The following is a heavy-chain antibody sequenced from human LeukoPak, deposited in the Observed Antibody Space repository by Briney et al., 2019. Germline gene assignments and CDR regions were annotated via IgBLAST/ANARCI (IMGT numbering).Heavy chain of an antibody. J-gene: IGHJ4*02. CDR1: GYTFTGYY. CDR2: INPNSGGT. CDR3: ARDRGYSSSWYGMYYSDY. V-gene: IGHV1-2*04. Sequence: ASVKVSCKASGYTFTGYYMHWVRQAPGQGLEWMGWINPNSGGTNYAQKFQGWVTMTRDTSISTAYMELSRLRSDDTAVYYCARDRGYSSSWYGMYYSDYWGQGTLVTVSS. D-gene: IGHD6-13*01.